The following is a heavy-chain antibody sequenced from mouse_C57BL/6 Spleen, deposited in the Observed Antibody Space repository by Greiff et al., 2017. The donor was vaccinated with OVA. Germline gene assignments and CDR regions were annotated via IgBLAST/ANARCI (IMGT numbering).Heavy chain of an antibody. CDR1: GYAFSSSW. V-gene: IGHV1-82*01. D-gene: IGHD4-1*01. Sequence: QVQLQQSGPELVKPGASVKISCKASGYAFSSSWMNWVKQRPGKGLEWIGRIYPGDGDTNYNGKFKGKATLTADKSSSTAYMQLSSLTSEDSAVYFCARSCELAFDYWGQGTTLTVSS. CDR2: IYPGDGDT. J-gene: IGHJ2*01. CDR3: ARSCELAFDY.